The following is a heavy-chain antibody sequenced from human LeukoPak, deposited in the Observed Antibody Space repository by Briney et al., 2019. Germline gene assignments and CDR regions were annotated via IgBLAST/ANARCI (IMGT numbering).Heavy chain of an antibody. CDR2: INHSGST. CDR3: ARAAMGFSVY. J-gene: IGHJ4*02. Sequence: SETLSLTCAVYGGSFSGYYWSWIRQPPGKGLEWIGEINHSGSTNYNPSLKSRVTISVDTSKNQFSLKLSSVTAADTAVYYCARAAMGFSVYWGQGTLVTVSS. V-gene: IGHV4-34*01. CDR1: GGSFSGYY. D-gene: IGHD5-18*01.